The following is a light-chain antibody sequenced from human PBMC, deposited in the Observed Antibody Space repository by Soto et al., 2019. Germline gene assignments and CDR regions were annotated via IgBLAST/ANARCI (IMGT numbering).Light chain of an antibody. CDR3: CSYANGNTLL. CDR2: EVT. Sequence: QSALPQPASVSGSPGQSITISCTGTSSDVGSYDLVSWYQHHPGTAPKLILYEVTKRPSGVSNRFSGSKSGNTASLTISGLQTEDDSHYYCCSYANGNTLLFGGGTKLTVL. CDR1: SSDVGSYDL. V-gene: IGLV2-23*02. J-gene: IGLJ2*01.